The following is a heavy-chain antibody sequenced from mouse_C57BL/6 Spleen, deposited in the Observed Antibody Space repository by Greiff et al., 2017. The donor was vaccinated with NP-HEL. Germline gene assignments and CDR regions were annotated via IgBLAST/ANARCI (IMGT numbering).Heavy chain of an antibody. V-gene: IGHV1-19*01. CDR2: INPYNGGT. Sequence: VQLQQSGPVLVKPGASVKMSCKASGYTFTDYYMNWVKQSHGKSLEWIGVINPYNGGTSYNQKFKGKATLTVDKSSSTAYMELNSLTSEDSAVYYCARHYDYDGGSWFAYWGQGTLVTVSA. CDR3: ARHYDYDGGSWFAY. D-gene: IGHD2-4*01. J-gene: IGHJ3*01. CDR1: GYTFTDYY.